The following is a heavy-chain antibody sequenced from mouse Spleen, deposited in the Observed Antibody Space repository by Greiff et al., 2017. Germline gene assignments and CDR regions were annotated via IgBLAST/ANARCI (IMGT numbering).Heavy chain of an antibody. D-gene: IGHD1-1*01. V-gene: IGHV1-39*01. CDR3: ARCHYGSSYWYFDV. CDR2: INPNYGTT. CDR1: GYSFTDYN. Sequence: EVQLVESGPELVKPGASVKISCKASGYSFTDYNMNWVKQSNGKSLEWIGVINPNYGTTSYNQKFKGKATLTVDQSSSTAYMQLNSLTSEDSAVYYCARCHYGSSYWYFDVWGTGTTVTVSS. J-gene: IGHJ1*03.